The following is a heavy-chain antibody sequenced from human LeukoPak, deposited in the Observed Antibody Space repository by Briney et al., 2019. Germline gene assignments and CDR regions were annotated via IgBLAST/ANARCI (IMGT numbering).Heavy chain of an antibody. CDR3: ARGTDTAMVSMDV. D-gene: IGHD5-18*01. V-gene: IGHV1-69*04. Sequence: SVEVSCKASGGTFSSYAISWVRQAPGQGLEWMGRIIPILGIANYAQKFQGRVTITADKSTSTAYMELSSLRSEDTAVYYCARGTDTAMVSMDVWGQGTTVTVSS. CDR1: GGTFSSYA. CDR2: IIPILGIA. J-gene: IGHJ6*02.